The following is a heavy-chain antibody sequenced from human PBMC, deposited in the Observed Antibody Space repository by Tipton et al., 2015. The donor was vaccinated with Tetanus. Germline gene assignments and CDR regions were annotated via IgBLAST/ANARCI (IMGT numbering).Heavy chain of an antibody. D-gene: IGHD5-12*01. CDR1: GDSVSRSSHY. V-gene: IGHV4-61*01. CDR2: VYHSGST. CDR3: ARANNDYPKKGPFDY. J-gene: IGHJ4*02. Sequence: TLSLTCAVSGDSVSRSSHYWTWIRQPPGKELEWVGYVYHSGSTNYHPSLKSRLTISVDTSKNQFSLNLRSVITADTAVYYCARANNDYPKKGPFDYWGQGILVTVSS.